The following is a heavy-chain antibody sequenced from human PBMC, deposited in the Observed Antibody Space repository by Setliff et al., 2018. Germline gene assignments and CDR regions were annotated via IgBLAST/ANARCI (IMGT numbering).Heavy chain of an antibody. CDR3: ARVGAGRYGGDGDY. J-gene: IGHJ4*02. D-gene: IGHD2-21*02. CDR2: IIPILGIA. Sequence: ASVKVSCKASGGTFSSYAISWVRQAPGQGLEWMGGIIPILGIANYAQKFQGRVTITADKSTSTAYMELSSLRSEDTAVYYCARVGAGRYGGDGDYWGQGTLVTVSS. V-gene: IGHV1-69*10. CDR1: GGTFSSYA.